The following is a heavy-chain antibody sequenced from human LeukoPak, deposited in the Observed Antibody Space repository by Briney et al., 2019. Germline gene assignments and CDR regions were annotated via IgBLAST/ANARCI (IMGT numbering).Heavy chain of an antibody. J-gene: IGHJ4*02. D-gene: IGHD6-13*01. CDR3: ARDPGFSSFDY. CDR2: INQDGSVK. CDR1: GFTFSDYW. V-gene: IGHV3-7*01. Sequence: GSLRLSCGVSGFTFSDYWVTWVRQTPGKGLEFVANINQDGSVKNYVDSVKGRFTISRDNAKNSLFLQMSSLRVDDTAIYYCARDPGFSSFDYWDQGTLVTVSS.